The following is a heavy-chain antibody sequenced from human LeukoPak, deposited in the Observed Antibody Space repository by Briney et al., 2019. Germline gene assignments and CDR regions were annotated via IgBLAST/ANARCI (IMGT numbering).Heavy chain of an antibody. V-gene: IGHV1-69*04. CDR1: GGTFSSYA. D-gene: IGHD2-2*01. CDR2: IIPILGIA. J-gene: IGHJ6*02. CDR3: ARDDIVVVPAAMPYYYYGMDV. Sequence: ASVKVSCKASGGTFSSYAISWVRQAPGQGREWMGRIIPILGIANYAQKFQGRVTITADKSTSTAYMELSSLRSEDTAVYYCARDDIVVVPAAMPYYYYGMDVRGQGTTVTVSS.